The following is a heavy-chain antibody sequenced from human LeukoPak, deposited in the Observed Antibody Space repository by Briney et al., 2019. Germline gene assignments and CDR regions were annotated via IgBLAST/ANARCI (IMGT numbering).Heavy chain of an antibody. J-gene: IGHJ4*02. D-gene: IGHD2-2*01. Sequence: PGGSLRLSCAASGFTFSSYAMHWVRQAPGKGLEYVSAISTDGGSPYYANSVKGRFTISIDNSKNTLYLQMGSLRAEDMAVYYCARWSSTGCYDYWGQGTLVTVSS. CDR3: ARWSSTGCYDY. CDR2: ISTDGGSP. V-gene: IGHV3-64*01. CDR1: GFTFSSYA.